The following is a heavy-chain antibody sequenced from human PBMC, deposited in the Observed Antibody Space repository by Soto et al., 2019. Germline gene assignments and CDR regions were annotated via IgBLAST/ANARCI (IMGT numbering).Heavy chain of an antibody. CDR2: ISGSGCST. V-gene: IGHV3-23*01. Sequence: GGSLRLSCAASGFTFSSYAMSWVRQAPGKGLEWVSAISGSGCSTYYADSVKGRFTTSRDNSKNTLYLQMNSLRAEDTAVYYCAKDHDYYVSSGYCFDYWGQGTLVTVSS. CDR1: GFTFSSYA. J-gene: IGHJ4*02. CDR3: AKDHDYYVSSGYCFDY. D-gene: IGHD3-22*01.